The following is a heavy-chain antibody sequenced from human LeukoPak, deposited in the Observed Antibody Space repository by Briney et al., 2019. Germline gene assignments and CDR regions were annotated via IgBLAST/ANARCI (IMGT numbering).Heavy chain of an antibody. CDR2: IYYSGST. Sequence: PSQTLSLTCTVSGGSISSGDYYWSWIRQPPGKGLEWIGYIYYSGSTYYNPSLKSRVTISVDTSKNRFSLKLSSVTAADTAVYYCASERGYSYGFPDYWGQGTLVTVSS. CDR3: ASERGYSYGFPDY. D-gene: IGHD5-18*01. CDR1: GGSISSGDYY. J-gene: IGHJ4*02. V-gene: IGHV4-30-4*08.